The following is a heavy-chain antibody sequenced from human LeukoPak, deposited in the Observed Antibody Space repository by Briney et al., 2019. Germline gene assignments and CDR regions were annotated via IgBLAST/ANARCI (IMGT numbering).Heavy chain of an antibody. CDR3: ERGARDSDFWSGCGFDP. Sequence: PSGTLSLTCAAYGCSFSGYYWSWTRQPPGKGLEWIGETNHSGSTNYNPPLKRRVTISLDTSINKSSLKLISGTTADTAVYYSERGARDSDFWSGCGFDPWGQGTLVTVSS. CDR1: GCSFSGYY. CDR2: TNHSGST. V-gene: IGHV4-34*01. D-gene: IGHD3-3*01. J-gene: IGHJ5*02.